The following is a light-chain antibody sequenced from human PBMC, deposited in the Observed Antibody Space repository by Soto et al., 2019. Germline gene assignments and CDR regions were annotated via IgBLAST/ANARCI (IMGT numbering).Light chain of an antibody. CDR1: DSNIGSNS. Sequence: QAVVTQPPSASGTAGQVVTISCSGGDSNIGSNSVYWYQHLPRMAPKLLIYYNNQRPSGVPDRFSASKSGNTASLTISGLQAEDEADYYCCSYAGSFTWVFGGGTQLTVL. CDR3: CSYAGSFTWV. V-gene: IGLV1-44*01. CDR2: YNN. J-gene: IGLJ3*02.